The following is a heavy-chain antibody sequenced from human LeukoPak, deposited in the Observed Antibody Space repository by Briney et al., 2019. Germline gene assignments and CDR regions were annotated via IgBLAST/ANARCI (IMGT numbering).Heavy chain of an antibody. CDR1: GFTFDDYG. V-gene: IGHV3-20*04. J-gene: IGHJ6*02. CDR3: ARDLRFDGYPYGMDV. Sequence: GGSLRLSCVASGFTFDDYGMSWVRQGPGKGPEWVSGINWSSDSTGYADSVKGRLTISRDNAKNSLYLQMNSLRAEDTALYYCARDLRFDGYPYGMDVWGQGTTVTVSS. D-gene: IGHD5-24*01. CDR2: INWSSDST.